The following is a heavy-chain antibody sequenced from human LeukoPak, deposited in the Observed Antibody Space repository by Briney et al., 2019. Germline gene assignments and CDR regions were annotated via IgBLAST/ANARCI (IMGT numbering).Heavy chain of an antibody. Sequence: SETLSLTCSVSGGSFSSTSYYWGWIRQPPGKGLEWIANIYHTGSTYYNPSLKSRVIISVDTSANQFSLKLNSVTAADTAVYYCARPIRSRDNNWFDPWGQGILVTVSS. CDR2: IYHTGST. D-gene: IGHD3-10*01. V-gene: IGHV4-39*01. CDR3: ARPIRSRDNNWFDP. CDR1: GGSFSSTSYY. J-gene: IGHJ5*02.